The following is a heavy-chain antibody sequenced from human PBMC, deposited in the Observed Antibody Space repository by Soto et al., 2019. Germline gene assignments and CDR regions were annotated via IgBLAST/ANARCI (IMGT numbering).Heavy chain of an antibody. CDR2: IFYNGNT. D-gene: IGHD3-22*01. J-gene: IGHJ4*02. Sequence: SETLSLTCTVSGGSLSSSSYYWGWIRQPPGKGLEWIGNIFYNGNTYYNPSLKSRVTISVDTSKNQFSLKLSSVTAADTAVYYCARPVVADYYFDYWGQGTLVTVSS. V-gene: IGHV4-39*01. CDR3: ARPVVADYYFDY. CDR1: GGSLSSSSYY.